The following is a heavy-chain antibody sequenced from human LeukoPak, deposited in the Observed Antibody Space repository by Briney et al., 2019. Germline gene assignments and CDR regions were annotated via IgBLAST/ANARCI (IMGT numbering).Heavy chain of an antibody. V-gene: IGHV3-23*01. Sequence: GGSLRLSCAASGFTFSSYAMSWVRQAPGKGLEWVSAISGSGGSTYYADSVKGRFTFSRDNSKNTLYLQMDSLRAEDTAVYYCAKDGYSSGWYSSFNWFDPWGQGTLVTVSS. J-gene: IGHJ5*02. CDR2: ISGSGGST. CDR3: AKDGYSSGWYSSFNWFDP. D-gene: IGHD6-19*01. CDR1: GFTFSSYA.